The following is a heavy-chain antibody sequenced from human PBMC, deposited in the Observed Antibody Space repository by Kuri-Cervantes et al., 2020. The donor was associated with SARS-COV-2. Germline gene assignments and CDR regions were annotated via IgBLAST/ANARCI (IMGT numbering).Heavy chain of an antibody. Sequence: SVKVSCKASGGTFSSYAISWVRQAPGQGLEWMGGIIPIFGTANYAQKFQGRVTITADKSTSTAYMELSSLRSEDTAVYYCAREVGIQLWSSGNAFDIWGQGTMVT. CDR2: IIPIFGTA. CDR3: AREVGIQLWSSGNAFDI. CDR1: GGTFSSYA. J-gene: IGHJ3*02. V-gene: IGHV1-69*06. D-gene: IGHD5-18*01.